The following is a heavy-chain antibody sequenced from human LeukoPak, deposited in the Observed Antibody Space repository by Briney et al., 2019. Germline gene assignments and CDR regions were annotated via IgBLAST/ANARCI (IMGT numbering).Heavy chain of an antibody. CDR1: GGSISSGGYS. Sequence: SQTLSLTCAVSGGSISSGGYSWSWIRQPPGKGLEWIGYIYHSGSTYYNPSLKSRVTISVDRSKNQFSLKLSSVTAADTAVYYCARNADMAFDYWGQGTLVTVSS. J-gene: IGHJ4*02. CDR2: IYHSGST. V-gene: IGHV4-30-2*01. D-gene: IGHD3-9*01. CDR3: ARNADMAFDY.